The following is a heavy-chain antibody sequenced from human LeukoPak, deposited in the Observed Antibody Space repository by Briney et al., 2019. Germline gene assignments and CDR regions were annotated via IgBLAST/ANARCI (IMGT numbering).Heavy chain of an antibody. CDR2: IYYSGST. J-gene: IGHJ6*02. CDR3: ARFWSGPPYYYYGMDV. CDR1: GGSISSGGYY. Sequence: SETLSLTCTVSGGSISSGGYYWSWIRQHPGKGLEWVGYIYYSGSTYYNPSLKSRVTISVDTSKNQFSLKLSSVTAADTAVYYCARFWSGPPYYYYGMDVWGQGTTVTVSS. D-gene: IGHD3-3*01. V-gene: IGHV4-31*03.